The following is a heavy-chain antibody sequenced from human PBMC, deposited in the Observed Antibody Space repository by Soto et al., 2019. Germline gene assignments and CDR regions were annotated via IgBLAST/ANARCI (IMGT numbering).Heavy chain of an antibody. D-gene: IGHD3-10*01. CDR1: GGTFSSYA. Sequence: QVQLVQSGAEVKKPGSSVKVSCKASGGTFSSYAISWVRQAPGQGLEWMGGIIPIFGTANYAQKFQGRVTDPXDXCTSTAYMELSSLRSEDTAVYYCARGRTVRGDPWYYWGQGTLVTVSS. V-gene: IGHV1-69*05. CDR3: ARGRTVRGDPWYY. J-gene: IGHJ4*02. CDR2: IIPIFGTA.